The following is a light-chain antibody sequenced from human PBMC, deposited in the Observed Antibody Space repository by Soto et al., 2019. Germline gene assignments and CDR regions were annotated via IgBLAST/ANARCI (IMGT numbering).Light chain of an antibody. CDR1: QRIITY. CDR2: GAS. J-gene: IGKJ4*01. Sequence: DIRMTQSPSSLSASVGDRVTIICRASQRIITYLHWYQQRPGKAPRVLIYGASSLVSGVPSRFSGSGSGTDFSLTISSLQPEDLGTYYCQQSYSLPLSFGGGTKVDIK. CDR3: QQSYSLPLS. V-gene: IGKV1-39*01.